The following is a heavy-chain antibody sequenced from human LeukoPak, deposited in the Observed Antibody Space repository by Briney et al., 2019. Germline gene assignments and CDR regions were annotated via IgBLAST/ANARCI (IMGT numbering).Heavy chain of an antibody. D-gene: IGHD3-10*01. CDR3: ARVAGSGSYNGAGFDY. V-gene: IGHV1-69*13. Sequence: SVKVSCKASGGTFSSYAISWVRQAPGQGVEWMGGIIPIFGTANYAQKFQGRVTITADESTSTAYMELSSLRSEDTAVYYCARVAGSGSYNGAGFDYWGRGTLVTVSS. CDR2: IIPIFGTA. CDR1: GGTFSSYA. J-gene: IGHJ4*02.